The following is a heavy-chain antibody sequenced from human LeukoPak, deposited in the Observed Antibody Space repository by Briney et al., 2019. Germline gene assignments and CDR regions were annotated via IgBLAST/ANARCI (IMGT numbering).Heavy chain of an antibody. CDR2: IIPILGIA. CDR1: GGTFSSYA. J-gene: IGHJ4*02. CDR3: ASSRDDYYFDY. D-gene: IGHD2-2*01. Sequence: ASVKVSCKASGGTFSSYAISWVRQAPGQGLEWMGRIIPILGIANYAQKFQGRVTITADKSTSTAYMELSCLRSEDTAVYYCASSRDDYYFDYWGQGTLVTVSS. V-gene: IGHV1-69*04.